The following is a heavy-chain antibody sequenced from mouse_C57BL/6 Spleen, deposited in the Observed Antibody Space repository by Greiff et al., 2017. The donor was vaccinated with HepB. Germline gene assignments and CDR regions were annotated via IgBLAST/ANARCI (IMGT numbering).Heavy chain of an antibody. D-gene: IGHD2-5*01. V-gene: IGHV1-59*01. J-gene: IGHJ3*01. CDR2: IDPSDSYT. CDR1: GYTFTSYW. CDR3: ARSNSNPFAY. Sequence: QVQLQQPGAELVRPGTSVKLSCKASGYTFTSYWMHWVKQRPGQGLEWIGVIDPSDSYTNYNEKFKSKATLTVDKSSSTAYMQLSSLTSEDSAVYYCARSNSNPFAYWGQGTLVTVSA.